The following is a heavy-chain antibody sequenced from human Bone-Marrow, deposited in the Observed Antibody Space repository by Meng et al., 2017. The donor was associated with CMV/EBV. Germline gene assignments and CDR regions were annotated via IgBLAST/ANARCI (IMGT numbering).Heavy chain of an antibody. J-gene: IGHJ1*01. V-gene: IGHV3-30*04. CDR1: GFTFSSYA. D-gene: IGHD1-26*01. Sequence: GESLKISCAASGFTFSSYAMHWVRQAPGKGLEWVAVISYDGSNKYYADSVKGRFTISRDNSKNTLYLQMNSLRAEDTAVYYFARDPSRSGSYGEYFQHWGQGTLVTVSS. CDR2: ISYDGSNK. CDR3: ARDPSRSGSYGEYFQH.